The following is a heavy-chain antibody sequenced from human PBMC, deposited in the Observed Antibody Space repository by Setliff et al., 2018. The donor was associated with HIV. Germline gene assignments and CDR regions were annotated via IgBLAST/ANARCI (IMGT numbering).Heavy chain of an antibody. J-gene: IGHJ6*02. V-gene: IGHV1-69*10. D-gene: IGHD2-2*01. CDR1: GGTFSSYA. Sequence: SVKVSCKASGGTFSSYAISWVRQAPGQGLEWMGGIIPILGIANYAQKFQGKVTITADKSTSTAYMELTSLRFDDTAMYYCVRDHCSSSGCYEYSYYGMDVWGQGTTVTVS. CDR2: IIPILGIA. CDR3: VRDHCSSSGCYEYSYYGMDV.